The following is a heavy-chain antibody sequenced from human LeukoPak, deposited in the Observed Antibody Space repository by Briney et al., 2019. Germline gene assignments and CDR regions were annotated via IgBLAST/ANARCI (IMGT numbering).Heavy chain of an antibody. J-gene: IGHJ4*02. V-gene: IGHV4-34*01. CDR3: ARYGDGTPDY. CDR2: IKHSGST. Sequence: PSETLSLTCAVYGGSFSGYYWSWIRQPPGKGLEWIGEIKHSGSTNYNPSLKSRVTMSVDTSKNQFSLKLYSVTAADTAVYYCARYGDGTPDYWGQGTLVTVSS. D-gene: IGHD5-24*01. CDR1: GGSFSGYY.